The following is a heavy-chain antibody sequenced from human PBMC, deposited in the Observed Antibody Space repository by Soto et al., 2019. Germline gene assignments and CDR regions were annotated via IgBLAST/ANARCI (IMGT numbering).Heavy chain of an antibody. Sequence: SGSLSLTCNVSGGSVSSTTGYWSWIRQPPGKGLEWIASVYYTGKTNYTPSLKSRVAISIDTSDNKVSLKMRSVTAADTAVYFCARLRFSAAWELDSWGQGTLVTVSS. CDR2: VYYTGKT. CDR3: ARLRFSAAWELDS. J-gene: IGHJ4*02. D-gene: IGHD1-26*01. V-gene: IGHV4-61*01. CDR1: GGSVSSTTGY.